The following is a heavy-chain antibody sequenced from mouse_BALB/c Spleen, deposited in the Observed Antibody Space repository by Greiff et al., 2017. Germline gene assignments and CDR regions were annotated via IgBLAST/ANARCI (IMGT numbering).Heavy chain of an antibody. J-gene: IGHJ4*01. CDR1: GFSLTSYG. CDR3: ARKRGSTMITTYAMDY. V-gene: IGHV2-2*02. Sequence: VKLVESGPGLVQPSQSLSITCTVSGFSLTSYGVHWVRQSPGKGLEWLGVIWSGGSTDYNAAFISRLSISKDNSKSQVFFKMNSLQANDTAIYYCARKRGSTMITTYAMDYWGQGTSVTVSS. CDR2: IWSGGST. D-gene: IGHD2-4*01.